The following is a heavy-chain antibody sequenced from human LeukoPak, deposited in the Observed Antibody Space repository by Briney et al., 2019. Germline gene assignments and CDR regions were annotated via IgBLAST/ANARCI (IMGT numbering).Heavy chain of an antibody. CDR2: IYSGGST. J-gene: IGHJ6*02. CDR3: AKVPYSDYGSGRPPFMDA. V-gene: IGHV3-53*01. Sequence: GGSLRLSCTVSGFNVGHEYMCWVRQAPGKGLEWISVIYSGGSTNYADSVKGRFTISRDNSKSTLYLQMNSLRAEDTAVYYCAKVPYSDYGSGRPPFMDAWGQGTTVAISS. D-gene: IGHD3-10*01. CDR1: GFNVGHEY.